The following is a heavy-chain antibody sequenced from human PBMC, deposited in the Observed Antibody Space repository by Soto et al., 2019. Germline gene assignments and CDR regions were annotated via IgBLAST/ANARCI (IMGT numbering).Heavy chain of an antibody. CDR2: ISGSGGST. D-gene: IGHD3-3*01. Sequence: GGSLRLSCAASGFTFSSYAMSWVRQAPGKGLEWVSAISGSGGSTYYADSVKGRFTISRGNSKNTLYLQMNSLRAEDTAVYYCAKEPYTTYYDFWSGWEPFDIWGQGTMVTVSS. CDR3: AKEPYTTYYDFWSGWEPFDI. CDR1: GFTFSSYA. J-gene: IGHJ3*02. V-gene: IGHV3-23*01.